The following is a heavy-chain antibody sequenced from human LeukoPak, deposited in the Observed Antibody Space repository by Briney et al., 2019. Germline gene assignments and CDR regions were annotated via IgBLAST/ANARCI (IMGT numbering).Heavy chain of an antibody. Sequence: GGSLRLSCATSGFYFESYAMSWVRQAPGKGLEWVSGVSGSGASTYYADSAKGRFTISRDSSKNTLYLQLNSLRVEATAVYYCARVYGSSNYYYDRYYYYMDVWGRGTTVTVSS. CDR3: ARVYGSSNYYYDRYYYYMDV. CDR2: VSGSGAST. V-gene: IGHV3-23*01. D-gene: IGHD3-22*01. CDR1: GFYFESYA. J-gene: IGHJ6*03.